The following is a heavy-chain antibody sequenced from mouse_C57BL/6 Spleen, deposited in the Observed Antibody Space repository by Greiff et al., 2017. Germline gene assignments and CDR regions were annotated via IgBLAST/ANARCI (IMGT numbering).Heavy chain of an antibody. CDR1: GYSFIDYN. V-gene: IGHV1-39*01. CDR3: AREDYYGSSYVDFDY. J-gene: IGHJ2*01. CDR2: INPNYGTT. Sequence: EVKLAESGPELVKPGASVKISCKASGYSFIDYNMNWVKQSNGKSLEWIGVINPNYGTTSYNQKFKGKATLTVDQSSSTAYMQLNSLTSEDSAVYYCAREDYYGSSYVDFDYWGQGTTLTVSS. D-gene: IGHD1-1*01.